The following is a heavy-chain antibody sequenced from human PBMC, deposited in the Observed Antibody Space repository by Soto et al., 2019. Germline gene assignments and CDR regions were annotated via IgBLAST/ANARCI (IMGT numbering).Heavy chain of an antibody. D-gene: IGHD6-19*01. CDR2: IYPGDSDT. CDR3: ARQIRRYSSLLHCYYYGMDV. V-gene: IGHV5-51*01. CDR1: GYSFTSYW. J-gene: IGHJ6*02. Sequence: SGESLKISCKGSGYSFTSYWSGWVRQMPGKGLEWMGIIYPGDSDTRYSPSFQGQVTISADKSISTAYLQWSSLKASDTAMYYCARQIRRYSSLLHCYYYGMDVWGQGTTVTVSS.